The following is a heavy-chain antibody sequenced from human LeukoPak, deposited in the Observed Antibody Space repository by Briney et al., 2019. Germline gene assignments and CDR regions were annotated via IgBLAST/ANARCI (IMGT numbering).Heavy chain of an antibody. Sequence: SETLSLTCAVYGGSFSGYYWSWIRQPPGKGLEWIGEINHSGSTNYNPPLKSRVTISVDTSKNQFSLKLSSVTAADTAVYYCARHGHIAVAGRHPFDYWGQGTLVTVSS. J-gene: IGHJ4*02. D-gene: IGHD6-19*01. V-gene: IGHV4-34*01. CDR2: INHSGST. CDR1: GGSFSGYY. CDR3: ARHGHIAVAGRHPFDY.